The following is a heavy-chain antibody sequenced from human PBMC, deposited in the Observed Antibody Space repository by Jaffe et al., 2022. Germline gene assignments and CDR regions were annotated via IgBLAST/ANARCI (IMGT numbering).Heavy chain of an antibody. D-gene: IGHD5-12*01. Sequence: QVQLQQWGAGLLKPSETLSLTCAVYGGSFSGYYWSWIRQPPGKGLEWIGEINHSGSTNYNPSLKSRVTISVDTSKNQFSLKLSSVTAADTAVYYCARGQPQDIVATITPPGGRHYYYYMDVWGKGTTVTVSS. V-gene: IGHV4-34*01. CDR2: INHSGST. J-gene: IGHJ6*03. CDR1: GGSFSGYY. CDR3: ARGQPQDIVATITPPGGRHYYYYMDV.